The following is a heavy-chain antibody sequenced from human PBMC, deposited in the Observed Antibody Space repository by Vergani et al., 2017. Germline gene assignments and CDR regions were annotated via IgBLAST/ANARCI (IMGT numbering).Heavy chain of an antibody. CDR1: GFTFSSYW. CDR2: IKQDGSEK. CDR3: ARVLGYCSSTSCSPFDY. V-gene: IGHV3-7*01. Sequence: EVQLVESGGGLVQPGGSLRLSCAASGFTFSSYWMSWVRQAPGKGLEWVANIKQDGSEKYYVDSVKGRFTISRDNAKNSLYLQMNSLRAEDTAVYYCARVLGYCSSTSCSPFDYWGQGTLVTVSS. D-gene: IGHD2-2*01. J-gene: IGHJ4*02.